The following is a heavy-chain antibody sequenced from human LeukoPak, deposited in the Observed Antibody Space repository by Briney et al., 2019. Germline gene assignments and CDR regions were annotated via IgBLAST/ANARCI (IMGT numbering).Heavy chain of an antibody. D-gene: IGHD6-13*01. CDR1: GGTFSSYA. Sequence: ASVKVSCKASGGTFSSYAISWVRQAPGQGLEWMGGIIPIFGTANYAQKFQGRVTITTDESTSTAYMELSSLRSEDTTVYYCATTLAAAGTDYWGQGTLVTVSS. J-gene: IGHJ4*02. V-gene: IGHV1-69*05. CDR2: IIPIFGTA. CDR3: ATTLAAAGTDY.